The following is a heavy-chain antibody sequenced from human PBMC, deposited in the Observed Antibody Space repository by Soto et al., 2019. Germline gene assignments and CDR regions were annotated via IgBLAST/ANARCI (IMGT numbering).Heavy chain of an antibody. Sequence: QVPLVQSGAEVKKPGASVKVPCKASGYTFTSYAMHWVRQAPGQRLEWMGWINAGNGNTKYSQKFQGRVTITRDTSASTAYMELSSLKSEDTAVYYCARGSIEGATVGYWGQGTLVTVSS. CDR1: GYTFTSYA. CDR3: ARGSIEGATVGY. J-gene: IGHJ4*02. CDR2: INAGNGNT. D-gene: IGHD1-26*01. V-gene: IGHV1-3*01.